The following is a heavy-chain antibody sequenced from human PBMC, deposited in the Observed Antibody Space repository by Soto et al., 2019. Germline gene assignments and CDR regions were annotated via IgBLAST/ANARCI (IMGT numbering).Heavy chain of an antibody. Sequence: QVQLVQPGAEVKKPGASVKLSCKASGYTLTSFYIHWVRQAPGQGLEWMGIINPNGGSTNYAHNFQGRVTMTRDTSTSTVCMDLSSLRSEDTAVYYCARGLASGDYWGQGTLVTVSS. CDR2: INPNGGST. J-gene: IGHJ4*02. V-gene: IGHV1-46*03. D-gene: IGHD6-6*01. CDR3: ARGLASGDY. CDR1: GYTLTSFY.